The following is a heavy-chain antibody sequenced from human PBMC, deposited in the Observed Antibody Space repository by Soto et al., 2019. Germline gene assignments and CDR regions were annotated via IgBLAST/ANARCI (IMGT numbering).Heavy chain of an antibody. CDR3: ARHLVGATRGNFDY. Sequence: GESLKISCKASGYSFTNYWIGWVRQMPGKGLEWMGIIYPYDSETRYSPSFQGQVTISADKSISAAYLQWSSLKASDTAMYYCARHLVGATRGNFDYWGQGTLVTVSS. V-gene: IGHV5-51*01. CDR1: GYSFTNYW. CDR2: IYPYDSET. J-gene: IGHJ4*02. D-gene: IGHD1-26*01.